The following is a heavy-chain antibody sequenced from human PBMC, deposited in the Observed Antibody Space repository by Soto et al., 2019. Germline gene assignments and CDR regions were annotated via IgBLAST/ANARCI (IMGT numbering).Heavy chain of an antibody. D-gene: IGHD3-3*01. CDR2: IYYSGST. Sequence: SETLSLTCTVSGGSISSGGYYWSWIRQHPGKGLEWIGYIYYSGSTYYNPSLKGRVTISVDTSKNQFSLKLSSVTAADTAVYYCAREVVVLRFLEDLYYYYMDVWGKGTTVTVSS. CDR1: GGSISSGGYY. J-gene: IGHJ6*03. V-gene: IGHV4-31*03. CDR3: AREVVVLRFLEDLYYYYMDV.